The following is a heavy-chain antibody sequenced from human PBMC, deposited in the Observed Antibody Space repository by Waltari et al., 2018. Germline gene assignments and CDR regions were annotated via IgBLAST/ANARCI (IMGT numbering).Heavy chain of an antibody. CDR2: ISAYNGNT. D-gene: IGHD3-16*01. V-gene: IGHV1-18*01. CDR1: GYTFTSYG. CDR3: ARFVGPYDYVWGSLMGFDAFDI. J-gene: IGHJ3*02. Sequence: QVQLVQSGAEVKKPGASVKVSCKASGYTFTSYGISWVRQAPGQGLEWMGWISAYNGNTNYAQKLQGRVTMTTDTSTSTAYMELRSLRSDDTAVYYCARFVGPYDYVWGSLMGFDAFDIWGQGTMVTVSS.